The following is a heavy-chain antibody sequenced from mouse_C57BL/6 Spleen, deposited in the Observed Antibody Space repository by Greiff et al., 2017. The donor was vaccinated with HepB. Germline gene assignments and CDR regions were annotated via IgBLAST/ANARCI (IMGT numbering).Heavy chain of an antibody. J-gene: IGHJ2*01. CDR2: IWTGGGT. CDR1: GFSLTSYA. CDR3: ARNKDYGSSPGYFDY. Sequence: VKLVESGPGLVAPSQSLSITCTVSGFSLTSYAISWVRQPPGKGLEWLGVIWTGGGTNYNSALKSRLSISKYNSKSQVFLKMNSLQTDDTARYYCARNKDYGSSPGYFDYWGQGTTLTVSS. V-gene: IGHV2-9-1*01. D-gene: IGHD1-1*01.